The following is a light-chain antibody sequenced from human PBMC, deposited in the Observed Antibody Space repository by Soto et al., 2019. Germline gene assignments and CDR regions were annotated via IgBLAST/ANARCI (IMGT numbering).Light chain of an antibody. J-gene: IGKJ5*01. V-gene: IGKV4-1*01. CDR3: QQYHSDPIT. Sequence: DFVMTQSPDSLAVFLGERATINCRPSQSVLSNSDNKNYLAWFQQKPGQPPKLLFYWASTRESGVPDRFSGSGSATDFTLTISSLQAEDVAVYYCQQYHSDPITFGQGTRLEIK. CDR1: QSVLSNSDNKNY. CDR2: WAS.